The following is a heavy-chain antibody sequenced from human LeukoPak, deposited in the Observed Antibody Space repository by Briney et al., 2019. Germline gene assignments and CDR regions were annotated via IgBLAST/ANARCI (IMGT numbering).Heavy chain of an antibody. V-gene: IGHV4-34*01. CDR2: INHSGST. D-gene: IGHD3-3*01. J-gene: IGHJ5*02. CDR1: GGSFSGYY. CDR3: AKHLRRRFFSRTLGFDP. Sequence: SETLSLTCAVYGGSFSGYYWSWIRQPPGKGLEWIGEINHSGSTNYNPSLKSRVTISIDTSKNQISLKVRPVTAADMAVYYCAKHLRRRFFSRTLGFDPWGQGTLVTVSS.